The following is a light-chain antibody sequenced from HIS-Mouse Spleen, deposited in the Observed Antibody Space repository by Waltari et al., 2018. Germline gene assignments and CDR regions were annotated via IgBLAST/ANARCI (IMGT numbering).Light chain of an antibody. CDR2: DDS. Sequence: SYVLTQPPSVSVAPGKTARITWGGTNIGSKSVHWDQQEPGQAPVLVVYDDSDRPSGIPERFSGSNSGNTATLTISRVEAGDEADYYCQVWDSSSDHVVFGGGTKLTVL. J-gene: IGLJ2*01. CDR1: NIGSKS. CDR3: QVWDSSSDHVV. V-gene: IGLV3-21*03.